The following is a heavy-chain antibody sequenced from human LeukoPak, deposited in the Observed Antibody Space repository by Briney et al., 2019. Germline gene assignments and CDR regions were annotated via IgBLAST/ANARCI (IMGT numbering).Heavy chain of an antibody. J-gene: IGHJ6*04. CDR3: AELGITMIGGV. CDR2: ISGSGGST. Sequence: GGSLRLSCAGSGLTFSSYSMNWVRQAPGEGLEWVSAISGSGGSTYYADSVKGRFTISRDNAKNSLYLQMNSLRAEDTAVYYCAELGITMIGGVWGKGTTVTISS. D-gene: IGHD3-10*02. V-gene: IGHV3-21*01. CDR1: GLTFSSYS.